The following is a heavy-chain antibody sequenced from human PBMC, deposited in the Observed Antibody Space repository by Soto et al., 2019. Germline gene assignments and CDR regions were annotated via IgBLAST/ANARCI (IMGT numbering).Heavy chain of an antibody. Sequence: LSQTLSLTCAISGDSVSSNSAAWNWIRQSPSRGLEWLGRTYYRSKWYNDYAISVKSRITINPDTSKNQFSLQLNSVTPEDTAVYYCARDEYTSGWYRFAPRGQGTLVTVSS. CDR1: GDSVSSNSAA. V-gene: IGHV6-1*01. CDR3: ARDEYTSGWYRFAP. J-gene: IGHJ5*01. D-gene: IGHD6-19*01. CDR2: TYYRSKWYN.